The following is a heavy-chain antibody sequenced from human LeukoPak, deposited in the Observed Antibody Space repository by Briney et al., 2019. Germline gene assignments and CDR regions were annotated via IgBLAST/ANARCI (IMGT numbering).Heavy chain of an antibody. V-gene: IGHV3-21*01. J-gene: IGHJ4*02. CDR1: GFTFSSYS. CDR2: ISSSSTYI. Sequence: GGSLRLSCAASGFTFSSYSMNWVRQAPGKGLEWVSSISSSSTYIYYADSLKGRFTISRDNSKNTLYLQMNSLRAEDTAVYHCAKDRSGSYSQGLDYWGQGTLVTVSS. CDR3: AKDRSGSYSQGLDY. D-gene: IGHD1-26*01.